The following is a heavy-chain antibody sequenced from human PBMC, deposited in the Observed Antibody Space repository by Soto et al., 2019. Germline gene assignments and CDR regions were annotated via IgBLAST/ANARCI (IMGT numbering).Heavy chain of an antibody. CDR2: MNPNSGNT. V-gene: IGHV1-8*01. CDR1: GYTFTSYD. CDR3: ARGITVTTYYYYYYYMDV. D-gene: IGHD4-17*01. J-gene: IGHJ6*03. Sequence: ASVKVSCKASGYTFTSYDINWVRQATGQGLEWMGWMNPNSGNTGYAQKFQGRVTMTRNTSISTAYMELSSLRSEDTAVYYCARGITVTTYYYYYYYMDVWGKGTTVTVSS.